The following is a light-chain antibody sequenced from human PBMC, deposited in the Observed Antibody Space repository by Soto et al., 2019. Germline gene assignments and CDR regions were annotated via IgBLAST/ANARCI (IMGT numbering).Light chain of an antibody. V-gene: IGLV2-14*01. CDR3: SSYTSSSTSPYV. CDR2: DVS. J-gene: IGLJ1*01. Sequence: QSALAQPASVSGSPGQSITISCTGTSSDVGGYNYVSWYQHHPGEAPKLIIYDVSNRPSGVSNRFSGSKSGNTASLTISGLQAEDEADYHCSSYTSSSTSPYVFGTGTKVTVL. CDR1: SSDVGGYNY.